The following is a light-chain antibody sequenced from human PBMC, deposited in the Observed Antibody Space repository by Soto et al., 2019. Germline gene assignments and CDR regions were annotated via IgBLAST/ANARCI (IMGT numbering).Light chain of an antibody. CDR1: SSDIGSYNL. Sequence: QSALTQPASVSRSPGQSITISCTGSSSDIGSYNLVSWYQQRPGKAPKLLIFEGSKRPSGISDRFSGSKSGNTASLTISGLQAEDESDYYCCSYTGGRTHYVFGPGTKVTVL. CDR3: CSYTGGRTHYV. J-gene: IGLJ1*01. V-gene: IGLV2-23*01. CDR2: EGS.